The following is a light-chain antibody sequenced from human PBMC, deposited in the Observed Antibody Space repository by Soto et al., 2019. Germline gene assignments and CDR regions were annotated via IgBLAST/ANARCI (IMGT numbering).Light chain of an antibody. CDR1: QSVSSSY. J-gene: IGKJ2*01. Sequence: EIVLTQSPGTLSLSPGERATLSCRASQSVSSSYLAWYQQKPGQAPRLLIFGASSRATGIPDRFSGRGSGTDCTLTISRLEPEDFAVYYCQQYVSSPLYTFGQGTKLEIK. CDR3: QQYVSSPLYT. CDR2: GAS. V-gene: IGKV3-20*01.